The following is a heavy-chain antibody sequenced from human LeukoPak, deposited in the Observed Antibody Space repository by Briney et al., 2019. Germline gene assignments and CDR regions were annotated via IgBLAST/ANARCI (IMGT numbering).Heavy chain of an antibody. D-gene: IGHD3-22*01. CDR2: IYYSGST. V-gene: IGHV4-59*01. CDR1: GGSISSYY. CDR3: ARGGSLVVLDY. J-gene: IGHJ4*02. Sequence: SETLSLTCTVSGGSISSYYWSWIRQPPGKGLEWIGYIYYSGSTNYNPSLKSRVTISVDTSKNQFSLKLSSVTAADTAVYYCARGGSLVVLDYWGQGTLVTVSS.